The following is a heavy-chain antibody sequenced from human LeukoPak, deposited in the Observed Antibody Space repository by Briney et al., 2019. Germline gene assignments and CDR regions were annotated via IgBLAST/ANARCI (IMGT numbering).Heavy chain of an antibody. D-gene: IGHD3-22*01. J-gene: IGHJ4*02. CDR3: AKRADSSAHSFDY. CDR1: GFSFSRYG. Sequence: GGSLRLSCAASGFSFSRYGMKWVRQAPGKGLEWLSYIRSSDSTTYYADSVEGRFTISRDNAKNSLYLQMDSLRVEDTAVYYCAKRADSSAHSFDYWGQGTLVTVSS. V-gene: IGHV3-48*04. CDR2: IRSSDSTT.